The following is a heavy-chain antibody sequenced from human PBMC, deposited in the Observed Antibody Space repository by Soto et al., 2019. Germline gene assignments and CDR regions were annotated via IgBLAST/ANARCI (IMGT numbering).Heavy chain of an antibody. J-gene: IGHJ4*02. CDR1: GFPFTSLD. CDR3: ARYQEAAAFND. V-gene: IGHV1-8*01. Sequence: QVQLVQSGAEVRKPGASVKVSCKASGFPFTSLDINWVRHAPGQGLEWVGYMTPSGYIGFAQKFRGRVSMTRDASTSTVSMELSSRRSDDTAVYYCARYQEAAAFNDWGQGTLVTVSS. D-gene: IGHD6-25*01. CDR2: MTPSGYI.